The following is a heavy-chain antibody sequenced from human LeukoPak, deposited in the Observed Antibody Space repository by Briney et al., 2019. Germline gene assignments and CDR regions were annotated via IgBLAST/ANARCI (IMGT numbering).Heavy chain of an antibody. Sequence: GGSLRLSCAASGFTFSDYYMSWIRQAPGKGPEWVSYISSSGSTIYYADSVKGRFTISRDNAKNSLYLQMNSLRAEDTAVYYCARVGYCSSTSCYTYYYMDVWGKGTTVTVSS. V-gene: IGHV3-11*01. D-gene: IGHD2-2*02. CDR2: ISSSGSTI. CDR1: GFTFSDYY. J-gene: IGHJ6*03. CDR3: ARVGYCSSTSCYTYYYMDV.